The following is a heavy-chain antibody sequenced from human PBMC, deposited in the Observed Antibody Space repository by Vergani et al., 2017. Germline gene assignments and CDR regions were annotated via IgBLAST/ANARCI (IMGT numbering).Heavy chain of an antibody. Sequence: QVQLVQSGAEVKKPGASVKVSCKASGYTFTSYGISWVRQAPGQGLEWMGGIIPIFGTANYAQKFQGRVTITADESTSTAYMELSSLRSEDTAVYYCARSPGGVIVVVVAATPWFDPWGQGTLVTVSS. D-gene: IGHD2-15*01. J-gene: IGHJ5*02. CDR2: IIPIFGTA. CDR3: ARSPGGVIVVVVAATPWFDP. V-gene: IGHV1-69*13. CDR1: GYTFTSYG.